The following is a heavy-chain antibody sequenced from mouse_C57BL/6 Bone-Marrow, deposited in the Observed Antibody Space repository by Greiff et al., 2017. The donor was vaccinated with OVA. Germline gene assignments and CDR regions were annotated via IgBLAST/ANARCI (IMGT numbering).Heavy chain of an antibody. V-gene: IGHV1-15*01. Sequence: QVQLQQSGAELVRPGASVTLSCKASGYTFTDYEMHWVKQTPVHGLEWIGAIDPETGGTAYNQKFKGKAILTADKSSSTAYMELSSLTSEDSAFYYCTNGNFLYWYCDVWGTGTTVTVAS. CDR3: TNGNFLYWYCDV. D-gene: IGHD2-1*01. CDR2: IDPETGGT. J-gene: IGHJ1*03. CDR1: GYTFTDYE.